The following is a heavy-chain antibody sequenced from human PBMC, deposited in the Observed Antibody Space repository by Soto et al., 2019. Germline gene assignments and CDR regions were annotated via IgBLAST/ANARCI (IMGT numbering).Heavy chain of an antibody. CDR1: GFTFSSYS. CDR2: ISSSSSYI. CDR3: ASAWELLRGRYYYYGMDV. D-gene: IGHD1-26*01. V-gene: IGHV3-21*04. Sequence: GRSLRLSCAASGFTFSSYSMNWVRQAPGKGLEWVSSISSSSSYIYYADSVKGRFTISRDNAKNSLYLQMNRLRAEDTAVYYCASAWELLRGRYYYYGMDVWGQGTTVTVSS. J-gene: IGHJ6*02.